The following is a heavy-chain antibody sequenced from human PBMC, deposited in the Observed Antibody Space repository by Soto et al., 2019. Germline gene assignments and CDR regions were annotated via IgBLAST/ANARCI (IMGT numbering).Heavy chain of an antibody. CDR1: GGSISSYY. CDR2: IYYSGST. Sequence: PSETLSLTCTVSGGSISSYYWSWIRQPPGKGLEWIGYIYYSGSTNYNPSLKSRVTISVDTSKNQLSLKLSSVTAADTAVYYCARHVRAAAGTGFDYWGQGTLVTVSS. V-gene: IGHV4-59*08. CDR3: ARHVRAAAGTGFDY. J-gene: IGHJ4*02. D-gene: IGHD6-13*01.